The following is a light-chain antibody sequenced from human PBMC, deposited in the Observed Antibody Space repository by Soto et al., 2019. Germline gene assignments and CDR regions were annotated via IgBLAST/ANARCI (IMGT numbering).Light chain of an antibody. Sequence: QSALTQPASVSGSPGQSITISCTGTSSDVGGYNYVSWYQHHPGKAPKLMIHEVSDRPSGISNRFSGSKSGNTASLTISGLQAEDEADYHCFSYAGTSTWVFGGGTQLTVL. CDR3: FSYAGTSTWV. CDR1: SSDVGGYNY. V-gene: IGLV2-23*02. CDR2: EVS. J-gene: IGLJ3*02.